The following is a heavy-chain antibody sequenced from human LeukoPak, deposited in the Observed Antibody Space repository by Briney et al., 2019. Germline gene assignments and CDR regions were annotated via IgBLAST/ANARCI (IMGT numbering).Heavy chain of an antibody. V-gene: IGHV3-74*01. CDR3: ARSAYPSNSVIAD. J-gene: IGHJ4*02. D-gene: IGHD4-23*01. CDR2: ISSDGRST. CDR1: GITFSSYG. Sequence: GGSLRLSCAGSGITFSSYGMHWVRQAPGKGLVWVSRISSDGRSTNYADSVKGGFTISRDNAKNTPYLQMNGLRAEDTAVYYCARSAYPSNSVIADWGRGTLVTVSS.